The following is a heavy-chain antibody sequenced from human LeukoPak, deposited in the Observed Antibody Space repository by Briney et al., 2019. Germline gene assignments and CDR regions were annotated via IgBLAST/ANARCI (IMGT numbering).Heavy chain of an antibody. J-gene: IGHJ6*02. CDR1: GLTFSSHA. Sequence: GGSLRLSCAASGLTFSSHAMSWVRQAPGKGLEWVSTISGSRGSTYYADSVKGRFTISRDNSKNTVYLQMNSLRAEDTAVYYCAKYFYDYSHYGMDVWGQGTTVTVSS. D-gene: IGHD2-21*01. V-gene: IGHV3-23*01. CDR3: AKYFYDYSHYGMDV. CDR2: ISGSRGST.